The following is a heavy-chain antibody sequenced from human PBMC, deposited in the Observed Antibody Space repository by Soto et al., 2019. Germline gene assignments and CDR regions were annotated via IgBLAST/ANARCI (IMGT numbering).Heavy chain of an antibody. CDR3: ARVRGSGSCWFDP. Sequence: QVQLQQWGAGLLKPSETLSLTCAVYGGSFSGYYWSWIRQPPGKGLEWIGEINHSGSTNYNPSLRSRVTISVDTSKNQFSLKLSSVTAADTAVDYCARVRGSGSCWFDPWGQGTLVTVSS. J-gene: IGHJ5*02. V-gene: IGHV4-34*01. D-gene: IGHD3-10*01. CDR2: INHSGST. CDR1: GGSFSGYY.